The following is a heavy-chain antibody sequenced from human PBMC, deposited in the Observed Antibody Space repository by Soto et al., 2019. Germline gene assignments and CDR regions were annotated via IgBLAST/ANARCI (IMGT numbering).Heavy chain of an antibody. CDR3: TPGGVPVAAKGCYSYAMDV. V-gene: IGHV3-15*07. CDR2: ITSKAAGGTT. CDR1: GFTFTNAW. D-gene: IGHD2-15*01. J-gene: IGHJ6*01. Sequence: EVQLVESGGGLVEPGGSLRLSCAASGFTFTNAWMNWVRQAPGRALEWVGRITSKAAGGTTDYAAPVKGRFSISRDDSKTTLYLQMNCLKAEDTVVYYCTPGGVPVAAKGCYSYAMDVWGQGTTVSVSS.